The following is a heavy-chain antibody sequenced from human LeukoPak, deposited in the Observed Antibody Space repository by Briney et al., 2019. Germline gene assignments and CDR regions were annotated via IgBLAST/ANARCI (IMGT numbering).Heavy chain of an antibody. V-gene: IGHV1-46*01. CDR1: GYTFTSYY. CDR2: INPSGGST. Sequence: GASVKVSCKASGYTFTSYYMHWVRQAPGQGLEWKGIINPSGGSTSYAQKFQGRVTMTRDTSTSTVYMELRSLRSEDTAVFYCSRGDSSSWYSIDYWGQGTLVTVSS. CDR3: SRGDSSSWYSIDY. D-gene: IGHD6-13*01. J-gene: IGHJ4*02.